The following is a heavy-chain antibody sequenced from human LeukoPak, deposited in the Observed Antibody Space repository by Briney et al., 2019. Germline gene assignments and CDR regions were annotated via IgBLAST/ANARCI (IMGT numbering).Heavy chain of an antibody. CDR3: ARHQNRYGSGSYTLYYYYGMDV. J-gene: IGHJ6*02. D-gene: IGHD3-10*01. V-gene: IGHV4-59*08. CDR1: GGSISGYY. Sequence: SETLSLTCTVSGGSISGYYWSWIRQPPGKGLEWIGYIYYSGSTNYNPSLKSRVTISVDTSKNQFSLKLSSVTAADTAVYYCARHQNRYGSGSYTLYYYYGMDVWGQGTTVTVSS. CDR2: IYYSGST.